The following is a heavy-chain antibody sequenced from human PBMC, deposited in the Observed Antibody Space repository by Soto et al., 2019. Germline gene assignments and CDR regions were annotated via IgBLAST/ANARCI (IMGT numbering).Heavy chain of an antibody. CDR3: ARGYRDV. J-gene: IGHJ6*02. V-gene: IGHV3-74*01. CDR1: GFTFSSYW. D-gene: IGHD1-20*01. CDR2: INSDATST. Sequence: EVPLVESGGGLVQPGGSLRLSCAASGFTFSSYWMHWVRQAPGKGLVWVSRINSDATSTAYAASVQGRFTVSRDTAKNTLYLQMNRLRAEGTDLYYWARGYRDVWGQGTTVTVSS.